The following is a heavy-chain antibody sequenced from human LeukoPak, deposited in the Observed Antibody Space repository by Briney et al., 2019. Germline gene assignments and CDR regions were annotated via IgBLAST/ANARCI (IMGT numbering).Heavy chain of an antibody. D-gene: IGHD3-10*01. CDR1: GFTFSSYW. CDR3: ARDRESAFDI. Sequence: GGSLTLSCAASGFTFSSYWMHWVRHVPGKGLVWVSRINSDGRRTSYADSVKGRFTISRDNAKNTLYLQMNGLRAEDTVVYYCARDRESAFDIWGQGAMVTVSS. V-gene: IGHV3-74*01. CDR2: INSDGRRT. J-gene: IGHJ3*02.